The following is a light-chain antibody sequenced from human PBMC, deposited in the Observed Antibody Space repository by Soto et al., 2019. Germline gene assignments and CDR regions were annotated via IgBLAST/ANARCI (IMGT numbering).Light chain of an antibody. J-gene: IGKJ2*01. Sequence: DIQMTQSPSSVSASVGDRVTITCRASQGIGSWLAWYQQKPGNAPKLLIYAASSLQSGVPSRFSGSGSGTDFTLTISSLQPEDFATYYCQQANSFPYTFGQGTKLGIK. V-gene: IGKV1D-12*01. CDR2: AAS. CDR1: QGIGSW. CDR3: QQANSFPYT.